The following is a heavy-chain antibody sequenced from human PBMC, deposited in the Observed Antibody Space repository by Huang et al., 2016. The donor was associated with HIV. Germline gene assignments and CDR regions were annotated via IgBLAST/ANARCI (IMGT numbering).Heavy chain of an antibody. CDR2: IYYSGST. D-gene: IGHD3-10*01. V-gene: IGHV4-39*01. CDR3: ARLPGSITMIRGVITDPY. J-gene: IGHJ4*02. CDR1: GGSIRSDNYY. Sequence: QLQLQESGPGLVKPSETLSLTCTVSGGSIRSDNYYWGWIRQSPGKGLEWIGSIYYSGSTYYNPSLKSRVTRTVDTSKNQFARKMRSVTAADTAVYYCARLPGSITMIRGVITDPYWGQGTLVTVSS.